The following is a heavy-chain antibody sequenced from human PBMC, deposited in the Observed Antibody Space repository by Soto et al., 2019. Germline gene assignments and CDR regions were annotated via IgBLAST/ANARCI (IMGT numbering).Heavy chain of an antibody. Sequence: PSETPSPPCPFSCGSLRSSSYYWGWVPPPPGKGLEWIGSIYYSGSTYYNPSLKSRVTISVDTSKNQFSLKLSSVTAADTAVYYCASIRFLEWLSPLGLDPWGQGTLVTVSS. J-gene: IGHJ5*02. D-gene: IGHD3-3*01. V-gene: IGHV4-39*01. CDR1: CGSLRSSSYY. CDR3: ASIRFLEWLSPLGLDP. CDR2: IYYSGST.